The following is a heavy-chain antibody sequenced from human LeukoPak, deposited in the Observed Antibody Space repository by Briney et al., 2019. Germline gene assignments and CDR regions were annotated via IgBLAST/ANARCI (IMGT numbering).Heavy chain of an antibody. CDR3: ARDYDGYCSGGSCLGGWFDP. J-gene: IGHJ5*02. V-gene: IGHV1-69*05. CDR1: GGTFSSYA. Sequence: SVKVSCKASGGTFSSYAISWVRQAPGQGLEWMGGIIPIFGTANYAQKFQGRVTMTRDTSTSTVYMELSSLRSEDTAVYYCARDYDGYCSGGSCLGGWFDPWGQGTLVTVSS. CDR2: IIPIFGTA. D-gene: IGHD2-15*01.